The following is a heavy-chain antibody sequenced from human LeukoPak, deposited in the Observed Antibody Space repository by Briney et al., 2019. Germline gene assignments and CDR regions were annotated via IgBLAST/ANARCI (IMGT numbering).Heavy chain of an antibody. D-gene: IGHD2-2*01. Sequence: SQTLSLSPAIPGDSVSSNSVAWSWIRQSPSRGLEWLGRTYYRSKWFSEYAVSGKSRISINQDTFRNQFSLHLNSVTPDDTAVYYCARDPRFPAFDSWGQGMLVTVSS. V-gene: IGHV6-1*01. CDR1: GDSVSSNSVA. CDR3: ARDPRFPAFDS. J-gene: IGHJ4*02. CDR2: TYYRSKWFS.